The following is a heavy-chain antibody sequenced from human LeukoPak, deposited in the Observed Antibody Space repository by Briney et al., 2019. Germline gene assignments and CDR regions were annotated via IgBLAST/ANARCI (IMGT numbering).Heavy chain of an antibody. CDR1: GGSISSYY. CDR2: IYYSGST. D-gene: IGHD3-22*01. CDR3: ARAISYYDSSGSNWFDP. J-gene: IGHJ5*02. Sequence: SETLSLTCTVSGGSISSYYWSWIRQPPGKGLEWIGYIYYSGSTNYNPSLKSRVTISVDTSKNQFSLKLSPVTAADTAVYYCARAISYYDSSGSNWFDPWGQGTLVTVSS. V-gene: IGHV4-59*01.